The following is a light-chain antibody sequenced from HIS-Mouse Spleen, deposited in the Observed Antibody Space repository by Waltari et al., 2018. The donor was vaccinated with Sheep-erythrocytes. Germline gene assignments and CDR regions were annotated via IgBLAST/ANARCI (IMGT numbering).Light chain of an antibody. Sequence: DVVMTQSPLSLPVTLGQPAPISCRSSQSLVHSDGTTYLNSFQQRPGQSPRRLIYKVSNRDYGVPDRFSGSGSGTDFTLKISRVEAEDVGVYYCMQGTHWPLTFGGGTKVEIK. CDR2: KVS. V-gene: IGKV2-30*02. CDR3: MQGTHWPLT. J-gene: IGKJ4*01. CDR1: QSLVHSDGTTY.